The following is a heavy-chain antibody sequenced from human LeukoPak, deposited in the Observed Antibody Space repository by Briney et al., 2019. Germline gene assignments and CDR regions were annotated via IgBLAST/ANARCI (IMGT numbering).Heavy chain of an antibody. CDR2: FDPEDGET. CDR3: ATEIRGYSYGQGVWFDP. V-gene: IGHV1-24*01. D-gene: IGHD5-18*01. J-gene: IGHJ5*02. Sequence: ASVKVSCKVSGYTLTELSMHWVRQDPGKGLEWMGGFDPEDGETIYAQKFQGRVTMTEDTSTDTAYMELSSLRSEDTAVYYCATEIRGYSYGQGVWFDPWGQGTLVTVSS. CDR1: GYTLTELS.